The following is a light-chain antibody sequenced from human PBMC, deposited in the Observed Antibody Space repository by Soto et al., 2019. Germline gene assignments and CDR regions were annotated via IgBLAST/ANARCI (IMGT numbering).Light chain of an antibody. J-gene: IGKJ1*01. Sequence: DIQMTQSPSTLSASVGDRVTITCRASQSISSWLAWYQQKPGKAPKLLIYKASSLESGVPSRFSPSGSGTEFTLTISSLQPDDFATYYCQQYNSYSRTFGQGTKVDIK. V-gene: IGKV1-5*03. CDR3: QQYNSYSRT. CDR2: KAS. CDR1: QSISSW.